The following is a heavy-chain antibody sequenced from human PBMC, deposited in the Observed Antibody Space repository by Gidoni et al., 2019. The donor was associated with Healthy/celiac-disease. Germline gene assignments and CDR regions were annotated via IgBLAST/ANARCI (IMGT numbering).Heavy chain of an antibody. D-gene: IGHD3-16*01. CDR2: IYSGGST. CDR1: GFTVSSNY. J-gene: IGHJ6*03. CDR3: ALGGGTLYYYYYYRDV. V-gene: IGHV3-66*01. Sequence: EVQLVESGGGLVQRGGSLRLSCAAYGFTVSSNYMSWVRQAPGKGLEWVSVIYSGGSTYYADSVKGRFNISRDNSKNTLYLQMNSLRAEDTAVYYCALGGGTLYYYYYYRDVWGKGTTVTVSS.